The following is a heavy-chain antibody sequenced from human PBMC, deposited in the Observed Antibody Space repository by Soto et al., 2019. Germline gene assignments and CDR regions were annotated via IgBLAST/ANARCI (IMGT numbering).Heavy chain of an antibody. J-gene: IGHJ4*02. CDR1: GGSVSSGSYY. CDR3: ASSVSYDFWSGYYSFGY. Sequence: SETLSLTCTVSGGSVSSGSYYWSWIRQPPGKGQEWIGYIYYSGSTNYNPSLKSRVTISVDTSKNQFSLKLSSVTAADTAVYYCASSVSYDFWSGYYSFGYWGQGTLVTVSS. V-gene: IGHV4-61*01. CDR2: IYYSGST. D-gene: IGHD3-3*01.